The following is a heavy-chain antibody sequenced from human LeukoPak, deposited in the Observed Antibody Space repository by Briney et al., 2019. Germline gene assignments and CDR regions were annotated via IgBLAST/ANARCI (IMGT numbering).Heavy chain of an antibody. J-gene: IGHJ4*02. CDR1: GYTFTGYY. V-gene: IGHV1-2*02. Sequence: ASVKVSCKASGYTFTGYYMHWVRQAPGQGLEWMGWINPNSGGTNYAQKFQGRVTITRDTSASTAYMELSSLRSEDTAVYYCARDNDLSANDYWGQGTLVTVSS. CDR2: INPNSGGT. CDR3: ARDNDLSANDY. D-gene: IGHD3-3*01.